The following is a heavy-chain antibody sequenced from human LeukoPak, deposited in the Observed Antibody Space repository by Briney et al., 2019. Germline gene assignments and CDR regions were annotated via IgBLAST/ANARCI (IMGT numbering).Heavy chain of an antibody. Sequence: GGSLRLSCAASGFTFGSYAMSWVRQAPGKGLEWVSAVSGSGGSTYYADSVKGRFTISRDNSESTLYLQMNSLRAEDTAVYYCAKDTRSGYYDRRLDWWSQGTLVTVSS. J-gene: IGHJ4*02. V-gene: IGHV3-23*01. CDR3: AKDTRSGYYDRRLDW. CDR1: GFTFGSYA. CDR2: VSGSGGST. D-gene: IGHD3-22*01.